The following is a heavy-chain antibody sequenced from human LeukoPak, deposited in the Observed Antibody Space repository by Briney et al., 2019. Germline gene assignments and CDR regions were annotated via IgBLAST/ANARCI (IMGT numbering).Heavy chain of an antibody. V-gene: IGHV1-2*02. CDR3: AREADCSGTSCYSQFLDY. D-gene: IGHD2-2*01. CDR1: GYTFTGYF. Sequence: ASVKVSCKPSGYTFTGYFIHWVRQAPGQGLEWMGWINPNSGGTNYAQKLQGRVTMTRDTSINTAYMDLSRLRSNDTAVYYCAREADCSGTSCYSQFLDYWGQGTLVTVSS. CDR2: INPNSGGT. J-gene: IGHJ4*02.